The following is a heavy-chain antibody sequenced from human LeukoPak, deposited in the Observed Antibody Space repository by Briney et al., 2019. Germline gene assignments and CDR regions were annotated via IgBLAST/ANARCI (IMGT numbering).Heavy chain of an antibody. D-gene: IGHD4-17*01. CDR1: GFTFSSYA. CDR3: ARGSTVTSLGY. J-gene: IGHJ4*02. Sequence: GGSLRLSCAAPGFTFSSYAMHWVRQAPGKGLEWVAVISYDGSNKYYADSVKGRFTISRDNSKNTLYLQMNSLRAEDTAVYYCARGSTVTSLGYWGQGTLVTVSS. CDR2: ISYDGSNK. V-gene: IGHV3-30-3*01.